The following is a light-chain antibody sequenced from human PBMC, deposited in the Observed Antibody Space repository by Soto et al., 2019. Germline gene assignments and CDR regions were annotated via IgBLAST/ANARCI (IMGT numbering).Light chain of an antibody. CDR3: QQRSNWPG. CDR1: QSVGSY. V-gene: IGKV3-11*01. Sequence: EIVLTQSPATLSLSPGERATLSCRASQSVGSYLAWYQQKPGQAPRLLIYDASNRATGIPARFSGSGSGTDFTLTISSLEPEDFAVYYCQQRSNWPGFGGGTKVEIK. J-gene: IGKJ4*02. CDR2: DAS.